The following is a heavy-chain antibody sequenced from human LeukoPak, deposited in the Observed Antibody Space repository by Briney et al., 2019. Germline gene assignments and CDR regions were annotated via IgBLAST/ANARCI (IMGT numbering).Heavy chain of an antibody. V-gene: IGHV1-46*01. CDR1: GYAITSYY. CDR3: AANSGLSAPFDY. J-gene: IGHJ4*02. CDR2: INPSGGNT. Sequence: ASVKVSCKASGYAITSYYIHWVRQAPGQGLEWMGMINPSGGNTNYAQKFQGGVTVTRDTSTSTVYMELSSLRSEDTAEYYCAANSGLSAPFDYWGQGTLVTVSS. D-gene: IGHD3-22*01.